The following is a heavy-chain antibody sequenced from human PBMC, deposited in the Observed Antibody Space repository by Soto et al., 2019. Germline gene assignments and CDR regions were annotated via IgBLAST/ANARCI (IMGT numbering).Heavy chain of an antibody. Sequence: EVQLLESGGGLVQPGGSLRVSCAASGFTFSSYAMSWVRQAPGKGLEWVSGISSSGGTTYYADSVKGRFTISRDNSKNTQYLQMNSLRAEDTAVYYCARSRRKDTVTPGDYWGQGTLVTVSS. CDR1: GFTFSSYA. J-gene: IGHJ4*02. D-gene: IGHD4-17*01. V-gene: IGHV3-23*01. CDR2: ISSSGGTT. CDR3: ARSRRKDTVTPGDY.